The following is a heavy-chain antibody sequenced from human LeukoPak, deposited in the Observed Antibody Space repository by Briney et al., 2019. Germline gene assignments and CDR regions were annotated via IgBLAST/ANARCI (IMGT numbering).Heavy chain of an antibody. J-gene: IGHJ4*02. V-gene: IGHV4-30-4*08. CDR3: ARGHSGSIGY. CDR1: GGSISSGDYY. Sequence: PSETLSLTCTVSGGSISSGDYYWSWIRQPPGKGLEWIGYIYYSGSTYYNPSLKSRVTISVDRSKNQFPLKLSSVTAADTAVYYCARGHSGSIGYWGQGTLVTVSS. D-gene: IGHD3-10*01. CDR2: IYYSGST.